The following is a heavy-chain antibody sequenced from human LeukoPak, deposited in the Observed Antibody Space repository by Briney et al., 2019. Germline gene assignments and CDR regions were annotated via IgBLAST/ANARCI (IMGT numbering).Heavy chain of an antibody. CDR3: AKGDIVVRGWFDP. Sequence: GGSLRLSCAASGFTFSSYAMSWVRQAPGKGLEWVSAISGSGGSTYYADSVKGRFTTSRDNSKNTLYLQMNSLGAEDTAVYYCAKGDIVVRGWFDPWGQGILVTVSS. V-gene: IGHV3-23*01. D-gene: IGHD2-15*01. J-gene: IGHJ5*02. CDR2: ISGSGGST. CDR1: GFTFSSYA.